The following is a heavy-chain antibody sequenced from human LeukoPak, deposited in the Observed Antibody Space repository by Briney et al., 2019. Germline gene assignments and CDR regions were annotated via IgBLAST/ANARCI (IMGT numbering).Heavy chain of an antibody. CDR1: GYTLTELS. J-gene: IGHJ4*02. CDR3: ATAYQLLYRPFSFDY. V-gene: IGHV1-24*01. CDR2: FDPEDGET. Sequence: ASVKVSCKVSGYTLTELSMHWVRQAPGKGLEWMGGFDPEDGETIYAQKFQGRVTMTEDTSTDTAYMELSSLRSEDTAVYYCATAYQLLYRPFSFDYWGQGTLVTVSS. D-gene: IGHD2-2*02.